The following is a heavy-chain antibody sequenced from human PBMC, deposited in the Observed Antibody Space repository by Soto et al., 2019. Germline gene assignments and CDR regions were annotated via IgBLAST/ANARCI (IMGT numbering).Heavy chain of an antibody. Sequence: SETLSLTCAVYGGSFSGYYWSWIRQPPGKGLEWIGEINHSGSTNYNPSLKSRVTISVDTSKNQFSLKLSSVTAADTAVYYCARGSRKMAPILTGYRFSTKFDPWGQGTLVTVSS. CDR1: GGSFSGYY. CDR3: ARGSRKMAPILTGYRFSTKFDP. J-gene: IGHJ5*02. CDR2: INHSGST. V-gene: IGHV4-34*01. D-gene: IGHD3-9*01.